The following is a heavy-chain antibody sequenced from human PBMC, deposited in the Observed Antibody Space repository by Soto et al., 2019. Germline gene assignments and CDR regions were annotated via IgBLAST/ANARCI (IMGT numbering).Heavy chain of an antibody. CDR2: IWYDGSNK. CDR3: ARDSEAYCGGECGMDV. CDR1: GFTFSSYG. D-gene: IGHD2-21*01. V-gene: IGHV3-33*01. Sequence: GGSLRLSCAASGFTFSSYGMHWVRQAPGKGLEWVAVIWYDGSNKYYADSVKGRFTISRDNSKNTLYLQMNSLRAEDTAVYYCARDSEAYCGGECGMDVWGQGTTVTVSS. J-gene: IGHJ6*02.